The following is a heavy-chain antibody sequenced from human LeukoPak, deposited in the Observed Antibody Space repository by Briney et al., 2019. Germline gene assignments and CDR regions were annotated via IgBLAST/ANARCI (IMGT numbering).Heavy chain of an antibody. CDR2: INAGNGNT. D-gene: IGHD3-16*01. CDR1: GYTFTSYA. V-gene: IGHV1-3*01. CDR3: ARDEQYQLMILDF. Sequence: ASVKVSCKASGYTFTSYAMHWVRQAPGQRLEWMGWINAGNGNTKYSQKFQGRVTITRDTSASTAYMELRSLKSDDTAVYYCARDEQYQLMILDFWGQGTLITVSS. J-gene: IGHJ4*02.